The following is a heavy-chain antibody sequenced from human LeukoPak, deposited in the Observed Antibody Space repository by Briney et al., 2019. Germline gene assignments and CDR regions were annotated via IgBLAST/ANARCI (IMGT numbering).Heavy chain of an antibody. CDR1: GGSMSPYH. CDR2: IYYSGST. Sequence: PSETLSLTCTVSGGSMSPYHWGWIRQPPGKGLEWTGYIYYSGSTNYNPSLNSRVTISVDTSNNQFSLKLSSVTAADTAVYYCARGHLGELSLYDYWGQGTLVTVSS. V-gene: IGHV4-59*01. D-gene: IGHD3-16*02. CDR3: ARGHLGELSLYDY. J-gene: IGHJ4*02.